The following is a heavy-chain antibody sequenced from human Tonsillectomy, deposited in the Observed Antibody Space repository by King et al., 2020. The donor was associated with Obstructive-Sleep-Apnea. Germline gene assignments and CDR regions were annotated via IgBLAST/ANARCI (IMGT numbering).Heavy chain of an antibody. CDR2: IRNKADSYTT. Sequence: VQLVESGGGLVQPGGSLRLSCAASGFTFSDHYMDWVRQAPGKGLEWVGRIRNKADSYTTEYAASVKRRFTVSRDDSKNLLYLQMNRLKTEDTAIYYCGRGPTIGGHEFDPWGQGTLVTVSS. CDR3: GRGPTIGGHEFDP. CDR1: GFTFSDHY. V-gene: IGHV3-72*01. D-gene: IGHD3-16*01. J-gene: IGHJ5*02.